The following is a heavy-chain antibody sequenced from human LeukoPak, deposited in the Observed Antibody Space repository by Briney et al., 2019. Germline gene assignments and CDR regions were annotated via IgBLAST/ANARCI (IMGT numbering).Heavy chain of an antibody. Sequence: ASVKVSCKASGYTFTGYYMHWVRQAPGQGLEWMGWINPNSGGTNYAQKFQGRVTMTRDTSISTAYMELSRLRSDDTAVYYCARASYDSSGYYYVSRPYFGYWGQGTLVTVSS. J-gene: IGHJ4*02. V-gene: IGHV1-2*02. D-gene: IGHD3-22*01. CDR1: GYTFTGYY. CDR2: INPNSGGT. CDR3: ARASYDSSGYYYVSRPYFGY.